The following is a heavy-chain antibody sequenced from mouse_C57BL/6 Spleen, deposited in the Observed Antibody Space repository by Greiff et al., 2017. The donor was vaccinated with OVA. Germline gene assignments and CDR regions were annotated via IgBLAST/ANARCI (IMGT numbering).Heavy chain of an antibody. CDR3: ARYLGQGY. Sequence: VQLQESGAELVKPGASVKLSCKASGYTFTSYWMHWVKQRPGQGLEWIGMIHPNSGSTNYNEKFKSKATLTVDKSSSTAYMQLSSLTSEDSAVYYCARYLGQGYWGQGTTLTVSS. V-gene: IGHV1-64*01. J-gene: IGHJ2*01. CDR2: IHPNSGST. D-gene: IGHD3-3*01. CDR1: GYTFTSYW.